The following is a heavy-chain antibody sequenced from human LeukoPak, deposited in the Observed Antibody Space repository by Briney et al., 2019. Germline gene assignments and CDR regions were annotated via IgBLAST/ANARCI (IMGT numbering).Heavy chain of an antibody. D-gene: IGHD2-8*01. CDR2: ITGDGGYT. J-gene: IGHJ3*02. Sequence: GGSLRLSCAASGFTFSTYVMQWVCQAPGKGLEYVSAITGDGGYTYYANSVKGRFTISRDNSKKTLYLQMGSLRADDMAVYYCARVSTNDRRNAFDIWGQGTMVTVSS. CDR3: ARVSTNDRRNAFDI. CDR1: GFTFSTYV. V-gene: IGHV3-64*01.